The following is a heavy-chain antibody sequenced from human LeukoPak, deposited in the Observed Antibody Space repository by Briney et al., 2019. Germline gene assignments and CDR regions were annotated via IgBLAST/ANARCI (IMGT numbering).Heavy chain of an antibody. CDR3: ARNEYGSERRWFDP. D-gene: IGHD3-10*01. CDR2: ISGSGST. V-gene: IGHV4-61*02. CDR1: GDSINNGGLS. Sequence: PSETLSLTCTVSGDSINNGGLSWNWIRQSAGKRLEWIGRISGSGSTSYNPSLKSRVTISTDASKSQFSLKMTSVTAADTAVYYCARNEYGSERRWFDPWGQGIVVTVSP. J-gene: IGHJ5*02.